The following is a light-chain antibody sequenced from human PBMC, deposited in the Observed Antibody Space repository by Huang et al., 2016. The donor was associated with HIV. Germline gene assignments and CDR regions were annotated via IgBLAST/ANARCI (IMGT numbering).Light chain of an antibody. J-gene: IGKJ3*01. CDR1: QSISNF. V-gene: IGKV1-39*01. CDR3: QQSYSTLQVT. Sequence: DIHMTQSPSSLSASVGDRVTITCRASQSISNFLNWYQQKPGKAPKLLIYGASSLQSGVPSRFSGGGSGTDLTLTINSLQPEDFATYYCQQSYSTLQVTFGPGTKVGI. CDR2: GAS.